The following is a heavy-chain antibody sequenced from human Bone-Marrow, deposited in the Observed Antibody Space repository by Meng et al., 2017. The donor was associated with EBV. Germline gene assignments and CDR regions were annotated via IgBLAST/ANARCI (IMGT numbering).Heavy chain of an antibody. CDR2: IYHSGTT. D-gene: IGHD5-18*01. V-gene: IGHV4-39*01. CDR1: GESITTYTSY. J-gene: IGHJ5*02. CDR3: ARRAASWFDP. Sequence: QLTLQESDPGLVSPSETLSLTCTVSGESITTYTSYWGWIRQPPGKGLEWIGTIYHSGTTYYNPSLQSRVTISVDTSKNQFSLKMNSVTAADTAVYYCARRAASWFDPWGQGALVTVSS.